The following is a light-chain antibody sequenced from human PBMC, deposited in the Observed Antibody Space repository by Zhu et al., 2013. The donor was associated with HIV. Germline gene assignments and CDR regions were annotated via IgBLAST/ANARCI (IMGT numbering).Light chain of an antibody. Sequence: ERVMTQSPATLSVSPGERATLSCRASQSVSNNLAWYQQKPGQAPRLLIYGASSRATGIPDRFSGSGSGTDFTLTISRLEPEDSAVYYCHQYSSSPNTFGQGAKLEIK. V-gene: IGKV3-20*01. CDR2: GAS. J-gene: IGKJ2*01. CDR1: QSVSNN. CDR3: HQYSSSPNT.